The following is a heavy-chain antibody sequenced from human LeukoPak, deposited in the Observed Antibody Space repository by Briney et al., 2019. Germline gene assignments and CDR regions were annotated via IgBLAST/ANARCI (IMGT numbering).Heavy chain of an antibody. CDR2: IYYSGST. CDR3: ARVTRSGSYYYYYGMDV. D-gene: IGHD1-26*01. V-gene: IGHV4-59*01. Sequence: SETLSLTCTVSGGSISSYYWSWIRQPPGKGLEWIGYIYYSGSTNYNPSLKSRVTILVDTSKNQFSLKLSSVTAADTAVYYCARVTRSGSYYYYYGMDVWGQGTTVTVSS. CDR1: GGSISSYY. J-gene: IGHJ6*02.